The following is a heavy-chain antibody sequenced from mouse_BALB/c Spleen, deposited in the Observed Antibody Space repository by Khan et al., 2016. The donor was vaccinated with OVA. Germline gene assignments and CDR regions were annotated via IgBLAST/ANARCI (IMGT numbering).Heavy chain of an antibody. CDR2: ISNLAYSI. CDR3: ARDGRRRAWFAY. CDR1: GFTFSDYG. D-gene: IGHD2-12*01. Sequence: EVELVESGGGLVQPGGSRKLSCAASGFTFSDYGMAWVRPAPGKGPEWVAFISNLAYSIYYADTVPGRFTISSENAKNTLYLEMSSLRSEDTAMYYCARDGRRRAWFAYWGQGTLVTVSA. J-gene: IGHJ3*01. V-gene: IGHV5-15*02.